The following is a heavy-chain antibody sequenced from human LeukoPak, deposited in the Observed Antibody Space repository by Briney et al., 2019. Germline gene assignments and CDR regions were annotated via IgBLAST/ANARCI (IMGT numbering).Heavy chain of an antibody. D-gene: IGHD1-1*01. J-gene: IGHJ2*01. CDR3: ARSETGEWYFDL. CDR1: GGTFSSYA. V-gene: IGHV1-69*13. CDR2: IIPIFGTA. Sequence: SVKVSCKASGGTFSSYAISWVRQAPGQGLEWMGGIIPIFGTANYAQKFQGRVTITADESTSTAYMELSSLRSEDTAVYYCARSETGEWYFDLWGRGTLVTVSS.